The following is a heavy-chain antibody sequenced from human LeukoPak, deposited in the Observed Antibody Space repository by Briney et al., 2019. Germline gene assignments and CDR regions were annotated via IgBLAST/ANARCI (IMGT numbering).Heavy chain of an antibody. V-gene: IGHV4-59*08. D-gene: IGHD3-10*01. CDR3: ARHSGSGSYIFDY. CDR2: IYYSGST. J-gene: IGHJ4*02. CDR1: GGSISSYY. Sequence: PSETLSPTCTVSGGSISSYYWSWIRQPPGKGLGWIGYIYYSGSTNYNPSLKSRVTISVDTSKNQFSLKLSSVTAADTAVYYCARHSGSGSYIFDYWGQGTLVTVSS.